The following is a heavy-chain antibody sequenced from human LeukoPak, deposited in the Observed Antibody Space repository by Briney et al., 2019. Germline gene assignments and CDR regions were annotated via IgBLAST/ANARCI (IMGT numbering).Heavy chain of an antibody. Sequence: SETLSLTCTVPGGSISGYYWSWIRQPPGKGLEWIGYIYCSGSTNYNPSLNSRVTISVDTSKNQFSLNLSSVTAADTAVYYCARSRPPPYWYYYMDVWGKGTTVTVSS. CDR1: GGSISGYY. CDR2: IYCSGST. V-gene: IGHV4-59*01. J-gene: IGHJ6*03. CDR3: ARSRPPPYWYYYMDV.